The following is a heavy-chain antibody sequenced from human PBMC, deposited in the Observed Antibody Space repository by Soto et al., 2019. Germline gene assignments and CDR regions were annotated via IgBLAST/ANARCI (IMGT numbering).Heavy chain of an antibody. CDR3: ATPTRYCSSTSCYMWFDP. Sequence: SVKVSCKASGGTFSSYTISWVRQAPGQGLEWMGRIIPILGIANYAQKFQGRVTITADKSTSTAYMELSSLRSEDTAVYYCATPTRYCSSTSCYMWFDPWGQGTLVTVSS. D-gene: IGHD2-2*02. CDR2: IIPILGIA. J-gene: IGHJ5*02. V-gene: IGHV1-69*02. CDR1: GGTFSSYT.